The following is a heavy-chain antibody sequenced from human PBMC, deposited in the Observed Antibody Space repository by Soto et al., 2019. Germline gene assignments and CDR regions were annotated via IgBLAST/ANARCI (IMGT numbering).Heavy chain of an antibody. J-gene: IGHJ5*02. V-gene: IGHV6-1*01. Sequence: SETLSLTCAISGDSVSSPSATWEWIRQSPSRGLEWLGRTRYTSKWSYEYALSVRGRITISPDTSKNHFSLQLDSVTPGDTAVYYCLRVDWNDAGSWGQGTLVTVSS. CDR3: LRVDWNDAGS. CDR2: TRYTSKWSY. CDR1: GDSVSSPSAT. D-gene: IGHD1-1*01.